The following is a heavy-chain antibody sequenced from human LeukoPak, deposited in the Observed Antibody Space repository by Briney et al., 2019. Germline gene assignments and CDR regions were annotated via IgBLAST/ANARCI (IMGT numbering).Heavy chain of an antibody. Sequence: ASVKVSCKASGYTFTSYDINWVRQATGQGLEWMGWMNPNSGNTGYAQKFQGRVTMTRNTSISTAYMELSSLRSEDTAVYYCARVEYCSSTSCCIGDWFDPWGQGTLVTVSS. CDR2: MNPNSGNT. CDR1: GYTFTSYD. V-gene: IGHV1-8*01. CDR3: ARVEYCSSTSCCIGDWFDP. D-gene: IGHD2-2*01. J-gene: IGHJ5*02.